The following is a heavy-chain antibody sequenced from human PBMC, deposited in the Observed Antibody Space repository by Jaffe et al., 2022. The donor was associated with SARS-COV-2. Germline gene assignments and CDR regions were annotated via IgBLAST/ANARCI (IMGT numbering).Heavy chain of an antibody. CDR1: GFTFSSYG. V-gene: IGHV3-33*01. Sequence: QVQLVESGGGVVQPGRSLRLSCAASGFTFSSYGMHWVRQAPGKGLEWVAVIWYDGSNKYYADSVKGRFTISRDNSKNTLYLQMNSLRAEDTAVYYCARDHYPPNYNPLYSSGWYSHYYYYYGMDVWGQGTTVTVSS. J-gene: IGHJ6*02. D-gene: IGHD6-19*01. CDR3: ARDHYPPNYNPLYSSGWYSHYYYYYGMDV. CDR2: IWYDGSNK.